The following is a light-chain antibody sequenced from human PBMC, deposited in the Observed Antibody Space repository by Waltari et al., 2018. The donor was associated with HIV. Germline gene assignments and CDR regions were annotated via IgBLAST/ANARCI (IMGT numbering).Light chain of an antibody. CDR1: SSDVGAYDY. V-gene: IGLV2-11*01. Sequence: QSALTQPRSVSGSPGQSVTMSCTGTSSDVGAYDYVSWYQQHPGKAPKLIIYDVNKRPSGVPDRFSGSKSGNMASLTISGLQAEDEADYFCCSYAARYSSIFGGGTELTVL. CDR2: DVN. J-gene: IGLJ2*01. CDR3: CSYAARYSSI.